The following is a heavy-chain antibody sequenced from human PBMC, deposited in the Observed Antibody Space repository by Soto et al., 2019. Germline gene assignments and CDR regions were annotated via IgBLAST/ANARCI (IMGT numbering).Heavy chain of an antibody. D-gene: IGHD2-15*01. CDR1: GGSIYRSGYY. CDR2: IDYNGVT. Sequence: LPETLSLTCTVSGGSIYRSGYYWGWIRQPPGRGLEWIGNIDYNGVTYSNPSLKSRVTISRDTSKNQFSLKLTSVTAADTALYYCGKVLVGATGHTDSDSRGPGTLVTVSS. V-gene: IGHV4-39*01. CDR3: GKVLVGATGHTDSDS. J-gene: IGHJ4*02.